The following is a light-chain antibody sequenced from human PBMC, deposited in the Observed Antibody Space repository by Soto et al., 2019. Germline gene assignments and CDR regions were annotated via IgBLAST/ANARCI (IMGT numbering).Light chain of an antibody. V-gene: IGKV3-11*01. CDR2: DAS. CDR1: QSLLHSNGYNY. J-gene: IGKJ4*01. Sequence: DIVVTQSPLTLPVTPGETASISCRSSQSLLHSNGYNYLAWYQQKPGQAPRLLIYDASNRATGIPARFSGSGSGTDFTLTISSLEPEDFAVYYCQQRSNWPLTFGGGTKVDIK. CDR3: QQRSNWPLT.